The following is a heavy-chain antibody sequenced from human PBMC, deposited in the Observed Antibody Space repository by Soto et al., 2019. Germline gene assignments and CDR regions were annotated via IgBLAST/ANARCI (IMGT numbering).Heavy chain of an antibody. CDR2: IIPIFGTA. V-gene: IGHV1-69*12. J-gene: IGHJ6*02. D-gene: IGHD3-10*01. CDR3: ALHYGSGSNYYYYGMDV. CDR1: GGTFSSYA. Sequence: QVQLVQSGAEVKKPGSSVKVSCKASGGTFSSYAISWVRQAPGQGLEWMGGIIPIFGTADYAQKFQGGVTITADESTSTAYMELSSLRSEDTAVYYCALHYGSGSNYYYYGMDVWGQGTTVTVSS.